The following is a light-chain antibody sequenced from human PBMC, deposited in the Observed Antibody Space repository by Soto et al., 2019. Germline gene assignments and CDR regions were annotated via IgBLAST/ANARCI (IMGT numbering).Light chain of an antibody. CDR2: GNS. CDR1: SSDVGVGYD. CDR3: QSYDSSRSGSQVV. J-gene: IGLJ2*01. Sequence: QSALTQPPSVSGAPGQRVTISCTGSSSDVGVGYDVHWYQQLPGTAPKLLIYGNSNRPSGVPDRLSGSQSGTSAFLAITGLQPEDEADYYCQSYDSSRSGSQVVFGGGTQLTVL. V-gene: IGLV1-40*01.